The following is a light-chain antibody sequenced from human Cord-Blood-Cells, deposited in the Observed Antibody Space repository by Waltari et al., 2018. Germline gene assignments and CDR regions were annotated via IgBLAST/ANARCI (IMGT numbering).Light chain of an antibody. CDR1: QGISSY. CDR2: AAS. Sequence: AIRMTQSPSSFSASTGDRVTITCRASQGISSYLACYQQKPGKAPKLLIYAASTLHSRVPSRFSGSGSGTDFTLTISCLQSEDFATYYCQQYYSYPRTFGQGTKVEIK. J-gene: IGKJ1*01. CDR3: QQYYSYPRT. V-gene: IGKV1-8*01.